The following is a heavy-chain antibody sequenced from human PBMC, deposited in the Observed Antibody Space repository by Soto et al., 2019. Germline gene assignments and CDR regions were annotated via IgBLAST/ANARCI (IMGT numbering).Heavy chain of an antibody. CDR3: ARRKDACSSSWLH. Sequence: PGESLKISCKGPGYSFTSYWIGWVRQMPGKGLEWMGIIYPGDSDTRYSPSFQGQVTISADKSISTAYLQWSSLKASDTAMYYCARRKDACSSSWLHWGQGTLVTVSS. D-gene: IGHD6-13*01. CDR2: IYPGDSDT. CDR1: GYSFTSYW. J-gene: IGHJ4*02. V-gene: IGHV5-51*01.